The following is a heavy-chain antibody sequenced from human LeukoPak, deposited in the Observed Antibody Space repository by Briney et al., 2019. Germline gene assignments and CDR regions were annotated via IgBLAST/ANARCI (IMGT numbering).Heavy chain of an antibody. Sequence: GGSLRLSCAASGFTFSSYGMHWVRQAPGKGLDWVAVISNDGSKKYYADSVKGRFTISRDNSKNTLSLQVSSLRTEDTAVYYCAKDRYSYAFEYSDSWGQGTLVTVS. CDR1: GFTFSSYG. CDR2: ISNDGSKK. CDR3: AKDRYSYAFEYSDS. J-gene: IGHJ4*02. D-gene: IGHD5-18*01. V-gene: IGHV3-30*18.